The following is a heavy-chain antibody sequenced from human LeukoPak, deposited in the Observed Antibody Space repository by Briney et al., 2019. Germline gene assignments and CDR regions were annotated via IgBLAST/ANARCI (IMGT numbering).Heavy chain of an antibody. CDR2: INHSGST. J-gene: IGHJ6*03. D-gene: IGHD3-22*01. V-gene: IGHV4-34*01. CDR3: ASITMIAMDV. CDR1: GGSFSGYY. Sequence: SETLSLTCAVYGGSFSGYYWSWIRQPPGKGLEWIGEINHSGSTNYNPSLKSRVTMSVDTSKNQFSLKLSSVTAADTAVYYCASITMIAMDVWGEGTTVTVSS.